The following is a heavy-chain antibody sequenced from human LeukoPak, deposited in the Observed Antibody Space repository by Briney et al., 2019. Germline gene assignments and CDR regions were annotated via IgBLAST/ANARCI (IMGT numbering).Heavy chain of an antibody. Sequence: PSQTLSLTCTVSGGSISSGGYYWSWIRQHPGKGLEWLGYIYYSGSTYYNPSLKSRVTISVDTSKNQFSLKLSSVTAADTAVYYCASHYYGSGSLRFDPWGQGTLVAVSS. J-gene: IGHJ5*02. D-gene: IGHD3-10*01. CDR3: ASHYYGSGSLRFDP. CDR2: IYYSGST. V-gene: IGHV4-31*03. CDR1: GGSISSGGYY.